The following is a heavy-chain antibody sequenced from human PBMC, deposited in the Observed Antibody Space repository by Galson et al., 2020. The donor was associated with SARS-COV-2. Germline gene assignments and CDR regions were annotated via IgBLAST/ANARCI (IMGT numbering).Heavy chain of an antibody. Sequence: GGSLRLSCVASGFTFNSYTMHWVRQAPGKGLEWVAVISYDGGNKYHADSVKGRFAISRDNSKNTLYLQMNSLRTEDTAVYYCSRDPRWLHASNVRSAADWGQGTLVTVSS. CDR1: GFTFNSYT. CDR3: SRDPRWLHASNVRSAAD. CDR2: ISYDGGNK. V-gene: IGHV3-30*09. D-gene: IGHD3-3*01. J-gene: IGHJ4*02.